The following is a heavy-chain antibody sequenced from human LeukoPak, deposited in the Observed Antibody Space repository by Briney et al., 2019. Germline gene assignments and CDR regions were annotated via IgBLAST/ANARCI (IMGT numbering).Heavy chain of an antibody. J-gene: IGHJ4*02. CDR1: GGSISSGSYY. V-gene: IGHV4-61*02. CDR2: IYTSGST. Sequence: SETLSLTCTVSGGSISSGSYYWSWIRQPAGKGLEWIGRIYTSGSTNYNPSLKSPFTISVDTSKNLFSLKLSSVTAADTAVYYCARDDPLGYWGQGTLVTVSS. CDR3: ARDDPLGY.